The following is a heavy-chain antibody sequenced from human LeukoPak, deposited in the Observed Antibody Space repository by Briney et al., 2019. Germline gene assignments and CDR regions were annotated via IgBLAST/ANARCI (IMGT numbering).Heavy chain of an antibody. CDR3: AIDLLGLDY. Sequence: GGSLRLSCAASGFTFSSYSMNWVRQAPGKGLEWVSYISSSSTIYYADSVKGRFTISRDNAKNSLYLQMNSLRDEDTAVYYCAIDLLGLDYWGQGTLVTVSS. J-gene: IGHJ4*02. CDR1: GFTFSSYS. D-gene: IGHD3-10*01. CDR2: ISSSSTI. V-gene: IGHV3-48*02.